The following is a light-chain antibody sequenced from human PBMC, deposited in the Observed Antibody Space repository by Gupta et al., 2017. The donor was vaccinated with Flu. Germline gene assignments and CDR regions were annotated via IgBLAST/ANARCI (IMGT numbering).Light chain of an antibody. Sequence: DIQMTQSPSSLSASVGDRVTITCQASQDITNFLNWFQQKPGKAPKLLIYDASTLETGVPSRFSGSGSGTDFTFTISSLQPEDIGTYYCQHYDNLPFSFGQGTKLEIK. CDR1: QDITNF. V-gene: IGKV1-33*01. CDR2: DAS. J-gene: IGKJ2*03. CDR3: QHYDNLPFS.